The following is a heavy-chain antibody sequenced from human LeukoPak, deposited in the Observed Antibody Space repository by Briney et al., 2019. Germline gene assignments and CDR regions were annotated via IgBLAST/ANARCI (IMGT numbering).Heavy chain of an antibody. CDR1: GGTFISYA. V-gene: IGHV1-69*05. D-gene: IGHD3-22*01. CDR2: IIPIFGTA. J-gene: IGHJ4*02. CDR3: AAGARTGYYDSSGYSSY. Sequence: SVKVSCKASGGTFISYAISWVRQAPGQGLEWMGGIIPIFGTANYAQKFQGRVTITTDESTSTAYMELSSLRSEDTAVYYCAAGARTGYYDSSGYSSYWGQGTLVTVSS.